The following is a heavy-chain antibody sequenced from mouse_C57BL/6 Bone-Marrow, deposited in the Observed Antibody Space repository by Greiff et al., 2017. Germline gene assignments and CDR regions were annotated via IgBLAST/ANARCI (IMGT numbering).Heavy chain of an antibody. V-gene: IGHV1-39*01. J-gene: IGHJ4*01. D-gene: IGHD1-1*01. CDR3: ASGDYGSGYGYYAKDY. Sequence: EVQLQQSGPELVKPGASVKIPCKASGYSFTDYNMNWVKQSNGKSLEWIGVINPNNGTTSYNQKFKGKATLTVDQSSSTAYMQLTSLSSEHSAVYYGASGDYGSGYGYYAKDYWGQGTSVTVSS. CDR2: INPNNGTT. CDR1: GYSFTDYN.